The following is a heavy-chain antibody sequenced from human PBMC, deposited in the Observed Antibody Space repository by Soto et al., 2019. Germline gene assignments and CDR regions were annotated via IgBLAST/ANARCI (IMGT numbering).Heavy chain of an antibody. CDR3: ARVSRGDDYYYGMDV. CDR2: ISAYNGNT. V-gene: IGHV1-18*01. D-gene: IGHD3-10*01. CDR1: GYTFTSYG. Sequence: ASVKVSCEASGYTFTSYGISWVRQAPGQGLEWMGWISAYNGNTNYAQKLQGRVTMTTDTSTSTAYMELRSLRSDDTAVYYCARVSRGDDYYYGMDVWGQGTTVTVSS. J-gene: IGHJ6*02.